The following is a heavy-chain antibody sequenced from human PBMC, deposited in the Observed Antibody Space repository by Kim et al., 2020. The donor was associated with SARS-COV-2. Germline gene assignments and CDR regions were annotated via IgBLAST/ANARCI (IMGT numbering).Heavy chain of an antibody. Sequence: NTNYARKLQGRVTMPTDTSTSTAYMELRSLRADDTAVYYCARAGSDWFDPWGQGTLVTVSS. V-gene: IGHV1-18*01. J-gene: IGHJ5*02. D-gene: IGHD2-15*01. CDR2: NT. CDR3: ARAGSDWFDP.